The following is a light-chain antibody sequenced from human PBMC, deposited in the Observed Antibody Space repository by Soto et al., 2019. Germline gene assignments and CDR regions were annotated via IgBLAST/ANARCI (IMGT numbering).Light chain of an antibody. CDR2: EVS. Sequence: QSVLTQPASVSVSPGQSITSSCTGSSSDVGGYHYVSWYQQHPGKAPKVMIYEVSNRPSGVSNRFSGSKSGNTASLTISGLQAEDEADYYCSSYTSSSTLYVFGSGTKVTVL. CDR1: SSDVGGYHY. J-gene: IGLJ1*01. CDR3: SSYTSSSTLYV. V-gene: IGLV2-14*01.